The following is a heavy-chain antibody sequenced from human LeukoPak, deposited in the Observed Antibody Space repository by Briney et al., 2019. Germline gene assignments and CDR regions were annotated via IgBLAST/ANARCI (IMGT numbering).Heavy chain of an antibody. V-gene: IGHV3-33*01. CDR2: IWNDGSKK. CDR1: GFTFSSHG. J-gene: IGHJ4*02. Sequence: GGSLRLSCAASGFTFSSHGMHWVRQAPGKGLEWVTVIWNDGSKKYYVDSVEGRFTISRDNSKNTLYLQMNSLRAEDTAVYYCASPNGPGLFGSGNYFNWGQGTLVTVSS. D-gene: IGHD3-10*01. CDR3: ASPNGPGLFGSGNYFN.